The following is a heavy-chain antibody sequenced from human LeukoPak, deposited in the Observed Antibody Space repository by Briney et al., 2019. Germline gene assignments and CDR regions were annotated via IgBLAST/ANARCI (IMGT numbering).Heavy chain of an antibody. Sequence: GGSLRLSCAASQFTFSSYAMSWVRQAPGKGLEWVSGISSIGGSTVYADSVKGRFTISRDNAKNSLYLQMNSLRAEDTAVYYCARDIAVAATGDYWGQGTLVTVSS. D-gene: IGHD6-19*01. CDR1: QFTFSSYA. J-gene: IGHJ4*02. CDR3: ARDIAVAATGDY. V-gene: IGHV3-21*01. CDR2: ISSIGGST.